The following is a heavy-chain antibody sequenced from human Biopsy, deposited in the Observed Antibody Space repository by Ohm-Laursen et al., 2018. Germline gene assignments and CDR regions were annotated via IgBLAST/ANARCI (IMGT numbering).Heavy chain of an antibody. CDR2: ISDRGTT. J-gene: IGHJ3*01. D-gene: IGHD3-3*01. CDR1: GGSISSDY. CDR3: ARLYRLDDYWNDDPPDAFDV. V-gene: IGHV4-59*01. Sequence: SETLSLTCCVSGGSISSDYWSWIRQSPRKGLEWIGHISDRGTTNSNPSLRGRITISVDTSKNQFSLKLNSVSAADTALFFCARLYRLDDYWNDDPPDAFDVWGPGTMVTVSS.